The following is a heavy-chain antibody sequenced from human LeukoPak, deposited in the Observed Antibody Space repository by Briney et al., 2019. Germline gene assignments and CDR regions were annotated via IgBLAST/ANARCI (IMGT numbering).Heavy chain of an antibody. J-gene: IGHJ4*02. CDR1: GYTLTELS. V-gene: IGHV1-24*01. CDR3: ARDGVTFIVGATMGAYSDY. CDR2: FDPEDGET. Sequence: GASVKVSCKVSGYTLTELSMHWVRQAPGKGLEWMGGFDPEDGETIYAQKFQGRVTMTTDTSTSTAYMELRRLRSDDTAVYYCARDGVTFIVGATMGAYSDYWGQGTLVTVSS. D-gene: IGHD1-26*01.